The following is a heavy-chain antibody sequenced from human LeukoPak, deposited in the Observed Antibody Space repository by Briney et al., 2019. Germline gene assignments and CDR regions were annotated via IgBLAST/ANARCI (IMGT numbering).Heavy chain of an antibody. D-gene: IGHD2-21*01. CDR1: EITFSSYA. V-gene: IGHV3-30-3*02. J-gene: IGHJ4*02. CDR3: AKSDCASDGCKLLNY. CDR2: ISYDGNNK. Sequence: GGSLRLSCEASEITFSSYAMHWVRQAPGKGLEWVAVISYDGNNKYYADSVKGRFTISRDNSKNTLSLQMNSLRAEDTAVYYCAKSDCASDGCKLLNYWGQGTLVTVSS.